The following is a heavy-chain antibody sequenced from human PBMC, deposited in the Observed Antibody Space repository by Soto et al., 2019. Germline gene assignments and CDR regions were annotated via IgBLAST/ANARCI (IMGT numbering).Heavy chain of an antibody. CDR3: ARGASGSGFDL. J-gene: IGHJ4*02. D-gene: IGHD2-15*01. Sequence: SQTLSLTCAISGGIVSSNTAAWNWIRSSPSRGLEWLGRTYYRSNWRHDYAVSVKSRITVNPDTSKNHFSLQLNSVTHDDTAVYYCARGASGSGFDLRGQGTRGTVSS. V-gene: IGHV6-1*01. CDR2: TYYRSNWRH. CDR1: GGIVSSNTAA.